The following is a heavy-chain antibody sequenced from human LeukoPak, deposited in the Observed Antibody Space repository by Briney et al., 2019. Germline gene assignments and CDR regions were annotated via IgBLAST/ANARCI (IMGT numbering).Heavy chain of an antibody. CDR3: ARRSYGSGIPVP. D-gene: IGHD3-10*01. V-gene: IGHV3-33*01. CDR2: IWYDGSNK. J-gene: IGHJ5*02. Sequence: GGSLRLSCAASGFTFSSYGMHWVRQAPGKGLERVAVIWYDGSNKYYADSVKGRFTISRDNSKNTLYLQMNSLRAEDTAVYYCARRSYGSGIPVPWGQGTLVTVCS. CDR1: GFTFSSYG.